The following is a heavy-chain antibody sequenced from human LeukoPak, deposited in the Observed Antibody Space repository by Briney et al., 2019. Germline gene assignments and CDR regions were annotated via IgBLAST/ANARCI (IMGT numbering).Heavy chain of an antibody. CDR3: SGYYGMDV. CDR1: GFTFSSYS. V-gene: IGHV3-21*01. CDR2: ISSSSNYI. Sequence: GGALRLSCAASGFTFSSYSMNWVRQAPGQGLEWVSSISSSSNYIYYADSVKGRFTISRDNAKNSLYLQMNSLRAEDTAVYYCSGYYGMDVWGKGTTVTVSS. J-gene: IGHJ6*04.